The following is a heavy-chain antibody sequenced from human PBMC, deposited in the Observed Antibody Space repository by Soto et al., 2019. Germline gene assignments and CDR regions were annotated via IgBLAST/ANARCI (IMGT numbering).Heavy chain of an antibody. J-gene: IGHJ4*02. CDR2: INRDGSST. CDR3: ARDPAPIGWYDY. D-gene: IGHD6-19*01. Sequence: LRLSCAASGFTLSNYWKRCARQAPVKGLEWVSRINRDGSSTSYADSVKGRFTISRDSAKNTLYLQMNSLRAEDTAVYYCARDPAPIGWYDYWGQGTLVTVSS. CDR1: GFTLSNYW. V-gene: IGHV3-74*01.